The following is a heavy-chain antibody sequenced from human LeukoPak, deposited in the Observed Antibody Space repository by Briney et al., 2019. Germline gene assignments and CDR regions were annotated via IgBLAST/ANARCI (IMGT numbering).Heavy chain of an antibody. J-gene: IGHJ3*02. CDR3: ARQCPHGDNSWYAFDI. V-gene: IGHV5-51*01. D-gene: IGHD4-23*01. CDR1: GYSLTSYW. Sequence: GESLKISCKGSGYSLTSYWIGWVRQMPGKGLEWMGIIYPGDSDTRYSPSFQGQVTISADKSISTAYLQWSSLKASDTAMYYCARQCPHGDNSWYAFDIWGQGTMVTVSS. CDR2: IYPGDSDT.